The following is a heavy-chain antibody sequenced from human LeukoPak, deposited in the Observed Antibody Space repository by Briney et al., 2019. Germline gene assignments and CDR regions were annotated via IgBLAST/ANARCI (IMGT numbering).Heavy chain of an antibody. V-gene: IGHV4-34*01. CDR2: INHSGST. J-gene: IGHJ6*03. Sequence: SETLSLTCAVDGGSFSGHFWTWIRQPPGKGLEWIGEINHSGSTNYNPSLKSRVTISVDTSKNQFSLKLSSVTAADTAVYYCARVRGCSSTSCYAYYYYMDVWGKGTTVTVSS. D-gene: IGHD2-2*01. CDR1: GGSFSGHF. CDR3: ARVRGCSSTSCYAYYYYMDV.